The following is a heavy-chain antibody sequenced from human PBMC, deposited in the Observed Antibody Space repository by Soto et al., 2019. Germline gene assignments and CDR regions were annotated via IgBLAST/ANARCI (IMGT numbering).Heavy chain of an antibody. CDR2: ISYDGSNK. Sequence: PGGSLRLSCAASGFTFSSYGMHWVRQAPGKGLEWVAVISYDGSNKYYADSVKGRFTISRDNSKNTLYLQMNSLRAEDTAVYYCAKSPHLGYCSSTSCYAGSAFDIWGQGTMVTVPS. CDR1: GFTFSSYG. CDR3: AKSPHLGYCSSTSCYAGSAFDI. V-gene: IGHV3-30*18. J-gene: IGHJ3*02. D-gene: IGHD2-2*01.